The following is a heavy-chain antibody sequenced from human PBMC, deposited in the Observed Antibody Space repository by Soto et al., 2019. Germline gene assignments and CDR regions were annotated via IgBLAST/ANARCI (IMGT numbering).Heavy chain of an antibody. D-gene: IGHD3-10*01. J-gene: IGHJ4*02. V-gene: IGHV4-34*01. CDR2: INHSGST. CDR3: ARSNGYGSGSYYFDY. Sequence: SETLSLTCAVYGGSFSGYYWSRIRQPPGKGLEWIGEINHSGSTNYNPSLKSRVTISVDTSKNKFSLKLSSVTAADTAVYYCARSNGYGSGSYYFDYWGQGTLVTVSS. CDR1: GGSFSGYY.